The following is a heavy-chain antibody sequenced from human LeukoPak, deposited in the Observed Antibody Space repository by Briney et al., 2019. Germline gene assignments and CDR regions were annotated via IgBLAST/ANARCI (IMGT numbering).Heavy chain of an antibody. J-gene: IGHJ4*02. CDR3: ASHPTGSWYLDY. V-gene: IGHV4-38-2*02. D-gene: IGHD6-13*01. Sequence: SETLSLTCTVSGYSISSGYYWGWIRQPPGKGLEWIGYIYYSGSTYYNPSLKSRVTISVDTSKNQFSLKLSSVTAADTAVYYCASHPTGSWYLDYWGQGTLVTVSS. CDR1: GYSISSGYY. CDR2: IYYSGST.